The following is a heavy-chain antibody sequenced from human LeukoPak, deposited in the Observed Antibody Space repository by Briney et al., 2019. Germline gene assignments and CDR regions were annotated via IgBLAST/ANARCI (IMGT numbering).Heavy chain of an antibody. V-gene: IGHV3-66*02. CDR1: GFTVSNNF. D-gene: IGHD2-2*01. J-gene: IGHJ5*02. Sequence: GGSLRLSCAASGFTVSNNFMSWVRQAPGKGLEWVSVIYSGGDTYYADSVKGRFTISRDSSKNTLYLQMNSLRHEDTAVYYCARDFCSSARCNIRWFDPWGQGTLVTVSS. CDR3: ARDFCSSARCNIRWFDP. CDR2: IYSGGDT.